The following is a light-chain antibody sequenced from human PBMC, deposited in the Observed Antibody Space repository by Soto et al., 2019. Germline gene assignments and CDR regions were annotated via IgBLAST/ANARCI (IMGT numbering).Light chain of an antibody. Sequence: EIVLTQSPATLSWSPGERATVSCRASQSVTNYLAWYQQKPGQAPRLLIYDASTRATGIPARFSGSGSGTDFTLTISSLEPEDFAVYYCQQRSTWPPTFGGGTKVEIK. CDR3: QQRSTWPPT. V-gene: IGKV3-11*01. CDR2: DAS. J-gene: IGKJ4*01. CDR1: QSVTNY.